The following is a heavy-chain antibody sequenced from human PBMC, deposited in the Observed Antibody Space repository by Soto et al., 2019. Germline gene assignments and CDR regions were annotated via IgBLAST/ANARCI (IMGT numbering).Heavy chain of an antibody. D-gene: IGHD2-21*02. CDR1: GGSFSGYY. CDR3: ARKRDRVTPSYYYYYGMDV. CDR2: INHSGST. J-gene: IGHJ6*02. V-gene: IGHV4-34*01. Sequence: PSETLSLTCAVYGGSFSGYYWSWIRQPPGKGLEWIGEINHSGSTNYNPSLKSRVTISVETSKNQFSLKLSSVTAADTAVYYCARKRDRVTPSYYYYYGMDVWGQGTTVTVSS.